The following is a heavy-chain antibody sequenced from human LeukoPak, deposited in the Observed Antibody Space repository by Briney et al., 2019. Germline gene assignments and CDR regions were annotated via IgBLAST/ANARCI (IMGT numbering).Heavy chain of an antibody. V-gene: IGHV3-23*01. J-gene: IGHJ4*02. CDR1: GFAFPNYA. D-gene: IGHD4-17*01. CDR2: ISGSGSNT. Sequence: GGSLRLSCAASGFAFPNYAMSWVRQAPGKGLEWVSAISGSGSNTYYADSVKGRFTISRDNSKNTLYLQLNSLRAEDTAVYFCAKVYSATVTVNFDYWGQGTLVTVSS. CDR3: AKVYSATVTVNFDY.